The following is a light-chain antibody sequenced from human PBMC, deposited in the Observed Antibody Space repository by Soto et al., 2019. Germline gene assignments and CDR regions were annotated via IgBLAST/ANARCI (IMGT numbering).Light chain of an antibody. CDR3: AAWDDRLNGPV. J-gene: IGLJ2*01. V-gene: IGLV1-44*01. CDR1: SSNILIYT. Sequence: QSALTQPPSASGTPGQRATISCSGNSSNILIYTVNWYQALPGTAPKLLMYSHNQRPSEVPDRFSGSKFCTLASPAISGLQSEDGGDYYCAAWDDRLNGPVFGGGTKVTVL. CDR2: SHN.